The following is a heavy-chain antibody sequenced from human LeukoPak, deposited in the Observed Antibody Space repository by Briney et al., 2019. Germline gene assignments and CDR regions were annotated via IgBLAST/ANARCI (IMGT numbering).Heavy chain of an antibody. CDR3: ARVTGYSGYDNWFDP. CDR2: IYHGGTT. CDR1: GGSISGSDW. Sequence: PSGTLSLTCAVSGGSISGSDWWSWVRQPPGKGLGWIGEIYHGGTTNYNPSLKSRLTISVDKSKNQFSLNLSSVTAADTAVYYCARVTGYSGYDNWFDPWGQGTLVTVSS. D-gene: IGHD5-12*01. J-gene: IGHJ5*02. V-gene: IGHV4-4*02.